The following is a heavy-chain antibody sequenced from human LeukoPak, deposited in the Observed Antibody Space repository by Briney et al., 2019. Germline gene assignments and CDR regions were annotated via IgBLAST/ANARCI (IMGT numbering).Heavy chain of an antibody. D-gene: IGHD6-19*01. Sequence: PGGSLRLSCAASGFTFDDYAMHWVRQAPGKGLEWVSGISWNSGSIGYADSVKGRFTISRDNAKNSLYLQMNSLRAEDTALYYCAKVAVAGTWQLPYLDYWGQGTLVTVSS. CDR3: AKVAVAGTWQLPYLDY. CDR2: ISWNSGSI. V-gene: IGHV3-9*01. CDR1: GFTFDDYA. J-gene: IGHJ4*02.